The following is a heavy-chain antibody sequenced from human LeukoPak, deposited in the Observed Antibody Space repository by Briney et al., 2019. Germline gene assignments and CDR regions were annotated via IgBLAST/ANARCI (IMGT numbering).Heavy chain of an antibody. CDR2: IYSGGST. D-gene: IGHD3-22*01. J-gene: IGHJ3*01. CDR3: ARVRLDYYETRIDSFDV. CDR1: GFTVSSNY. Sequence: GGSLRLSCAASGFTVSSNYMSCVRQAPGKGLEWVSLIYSGGSTYYADSVKGRFTISRHNSNTLYLQMNSLKTEDTAVYYCARVRLDYYETRIDSFDVWGQGTMVTVSS. V-gene: IGHV3-53*04.